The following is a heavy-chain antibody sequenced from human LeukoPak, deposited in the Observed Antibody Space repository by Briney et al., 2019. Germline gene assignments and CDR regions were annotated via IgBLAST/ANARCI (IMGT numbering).Heavy chain of an antibody. CDR2: IYGNGGTT. CDR3: AKDFRIGYSAHFDY. D-gene: IGHD2-21*01. CDR1: GFTFRSHA. V-gene: IGHV3-23*01. J-gene: IGHJ4*02. Sequence: GGSLRLFCVGSGFTFRSHAMSWVRQAPEKGLEFVSGIYGNGGTTYYADSVKGRFSISRDNSKNTLYLQMDSLRGEDTAVYYCAKDFRIGYSAHFDYWGQGALVTVSS.